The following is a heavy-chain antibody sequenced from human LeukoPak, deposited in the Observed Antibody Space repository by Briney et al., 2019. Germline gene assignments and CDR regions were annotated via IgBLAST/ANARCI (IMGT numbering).Heavy chain of an antibody. D-gene: IGHD2-21*02. V-gene: IGHV1-2*02. CDR2: INPNSGGT. Sequence: EASVKVSCKASGYTFTGYYMHWVRQAPGQGLEWMGWINPNSGGTNYAQKFQGRVTMTRDTSISTAYMELSRLRSDDTAVYYCARVGCGGDCYWGNWFDPWGQGTLVTVSS. CDR3: ARVGCGGDCYWGNWFDP. J-gene: IGHJ5*02. CDR1: GYTFTGYY.